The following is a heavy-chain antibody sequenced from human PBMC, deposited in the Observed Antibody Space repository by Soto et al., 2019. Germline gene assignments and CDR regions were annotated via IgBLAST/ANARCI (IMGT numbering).Heavy chain of an antibody. J-gene: IGHJ4*02. CDR3: ARQYGGSYADY. CDR1: GGSISSYY. V-gene: IGHV4-59*08. Sequence: QVQLQESGLGLVKPSETLSLTCTVSGGSISSYYWSWIRQPPGKGLEWIGYIYYSGSTNYNPSLKSRVTISVDASKNQFSLKLSSVTAADTAVYYCARQYGGSYADYWGQGTLVTVSS. CDR2: IYYSGST. D-gene: IGHD1-26*01.